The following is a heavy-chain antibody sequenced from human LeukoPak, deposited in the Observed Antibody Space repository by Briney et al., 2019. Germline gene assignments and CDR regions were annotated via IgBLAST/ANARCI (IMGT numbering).Heavy chain of an antibody. CDR2: MNPNSGNT. J-gene: IGHJ4*02. V-gene: IGHV1-8*01. CDR3: AKGRPWFGESVFDY. CDR1: GYTFTGYD. Sequence: ASVKVSCKASGYTFTGYDINWVRQATGQGLEWMGWMNPNSGNTGYAQKFQGRVTMTRNTSISTAYMELSSLRSEDTAVYYCAKGRPWFGESVFDYWGQGTLVTVSS. D-gene: IGHD3-10*01.